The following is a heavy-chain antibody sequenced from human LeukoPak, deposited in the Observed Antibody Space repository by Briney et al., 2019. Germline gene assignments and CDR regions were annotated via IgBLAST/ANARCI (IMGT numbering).Heavy chain of an antibody. CDR2: IYYSGST. V-gene: IGHV4-31*03. Sequence: SQTLSLTCTVSGGSISSGGYYWSWIRQHPGKGLEWIGYIYYSGSTYYNPSLKSRVTISVDTSKNQFSLKLSSVTAADTAVYYCARLGERWLQSRAFDIWGQGTMVTVSS. CDR3: ARLGERWLQSRAFDI. CDR1: GGSISSGGYY. D-gene: IGHD5-24*01. J-gene: IGHJ3*02.